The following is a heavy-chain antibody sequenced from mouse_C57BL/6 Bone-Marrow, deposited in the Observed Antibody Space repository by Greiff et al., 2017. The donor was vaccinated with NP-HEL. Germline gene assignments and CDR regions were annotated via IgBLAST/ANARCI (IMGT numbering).Heavy chain of an antibody. V-gene: IGHV5-17*01. Sequence: EVKVVESGGGLVKPGGSLKLSCAASGFTFSDYGMHWVRQAPEKGLEWVAYISSGSSTIYYADTVKGRFTISRDNAKNTLFLQMTSLRSEDTAMYYCARPAQARSYAMDYWGQGTSVTVSS. CDR3: ARPAQARSYAMDY. D-gene: IGHD3-2*02. J-gene: IGHJ4*01. CDR2: ISSGSSTI. CDR1: GFTFSDYG.